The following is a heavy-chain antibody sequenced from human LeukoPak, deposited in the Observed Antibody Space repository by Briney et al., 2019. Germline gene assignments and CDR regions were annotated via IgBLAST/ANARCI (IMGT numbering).Heavy chain of an antibody. J-gene: IGHJ3*02. CDR3: ARGPRLDSSGWYYGAFDI. Sequence: GASVKVSCKASGYTFTSYAMHWVRQAPGQGLEWMGRINPNSGGTNYAQKFQGRVTMTRDTSISTAYMELSRLRSDDTAVYYCARGPRLDSSGWYYGAFDIWGQGTMVTVSS. CDR2: INPNSGGT. CDR1: GYTFTSYA. V-gene: IGHV1-2*06. D-gene: IGHD6-19*01.